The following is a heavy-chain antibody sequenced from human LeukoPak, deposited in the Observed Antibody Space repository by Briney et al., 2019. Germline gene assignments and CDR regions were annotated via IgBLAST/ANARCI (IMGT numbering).Heavy chain of an antibody. V-gene: IGHV3-11*01. CDR1: GFTFSDYY. J-gene: IGHJ4*02. Sequence: TPGGSLRLSCAASGFTFSDYYMSWIRQAPGKGLEWVAYITSSGDDIYYAESVKGRFTISRDNAKNALFLRMSSLRVEDTATNYCASDIVATSGDFWGQGTLVSVSS. CDR3: ASDIVATSGDF. CDR2: ITSSGDDI. D-gene: IGHD5-12*01.